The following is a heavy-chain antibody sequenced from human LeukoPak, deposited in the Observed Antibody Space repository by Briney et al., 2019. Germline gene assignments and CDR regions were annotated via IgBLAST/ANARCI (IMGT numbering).Heavy chain of an antibody. CDR3: AGNHDYYDSSGVLFDP. V-gene: IGHV3-7*01. Sequence: GGTQRLSCAASGFTFSNYGMNWVRQAPGKGLEWVANIKQDGSEKYYVDSVKGRFTISRDNAKNSLYLQMNSLRAEDTAVYYCAGNHDYYDSSGVLFDPWGQGTLVTVSS. D-gene: IGHD3-22*01. CDR2: IKQDGSEK. CDR1: GFTFSNYG. J-gene: IGHJ5*02.